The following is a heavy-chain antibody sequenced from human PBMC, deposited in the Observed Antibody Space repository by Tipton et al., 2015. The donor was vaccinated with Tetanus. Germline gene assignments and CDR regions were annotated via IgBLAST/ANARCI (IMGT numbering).Heavy chain of an antibody. V-gene: IGHV4-31*03. J-gene: IGHJ5*02. Sequence: TLSLTCTVSGDSISRGGYFWNWIRQRPGKGPEWVGYIYYNGETYYNPSLKSRVSMSVDTSKNQFSLNLTSVTAAGTAVYYCSRDQGGGRVVRLNWLDPWGQGTLVTVSS. CDR3: SRDQGGGRVVRLNWLDP. CDR2: IYYNGET. D-gene: IGHD6-6*01. CDR1: GDSISRGGYF.